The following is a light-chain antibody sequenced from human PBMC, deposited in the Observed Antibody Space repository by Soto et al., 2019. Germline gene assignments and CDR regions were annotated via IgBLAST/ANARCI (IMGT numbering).Light chain of an antibody. J-gene: IGLJ1*01. Sequence: QSARTQPASVSGSPGQSITISCTGTSSDVGGYNYVYWYQQHPGKVPKLMIYDVTNRPSGVSNRFSGSKSGNTASLTISGLQAEDEADYYCSSYTSSSTLFYVFGTGTKVTVL. V-gene: IGLV2-14*03. CDR2: DVT. CDR3: SSYTSSSTLFYV. CDR1: SSDVGGYNY.